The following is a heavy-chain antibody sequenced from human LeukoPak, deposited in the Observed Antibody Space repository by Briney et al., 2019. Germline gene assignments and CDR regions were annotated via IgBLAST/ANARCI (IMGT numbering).Heavy chain of an antibody. CDR1: GFTFSSYA. J-gene: IGHJ4*02. D-gene: IGHD6-19*01. V-gene: IGHV3-23*01. CDR2: ISGSGGST. CDR3: AKTSGWPYYFDY. Sequence: PGGSLRLSCAAAGFTFSSYAMSWVRQAPGKGLEWVSAISGSGGSTYYADSVKGRFTISRDNSKNTLYLQTNSLRAEDTAVYYCAKTSGWPYYFDYWGQGTLATVSS.